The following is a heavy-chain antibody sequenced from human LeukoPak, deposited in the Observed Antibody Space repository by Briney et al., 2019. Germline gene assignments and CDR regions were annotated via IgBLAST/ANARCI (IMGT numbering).Heavy chain of an antibody. CDR2: IFYSGST. CDR1: GGSISGYY. CDR3: ARGARGNYVVFDY. D-gene: IGHD1-7*01. J-gene: IGHJ4*02. V-gene: IGHV4-59*01. Sequence: PSETLSLTCTVSGGSISGYYWSWIRQPPGKGLEWIGYIFYSGSTNSNPSLKSRLTISVDTSKNQFSLKLNSVTAADTAVYYCARGARGNYVVFDYWGQGTLVTASS.